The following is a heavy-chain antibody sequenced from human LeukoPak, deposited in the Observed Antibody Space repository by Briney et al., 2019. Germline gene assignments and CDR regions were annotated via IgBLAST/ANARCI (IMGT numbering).Heavy chain of an antibody. D-gene: IGHD5-18*01. V-gene: IGHV1-69*13. CDR2: IIPIFGTA. Sequence: SVKVSCKASGYTFTGYYIHWVRQAPGQGLEWMGGIIPIFGTANYAQKFQGRVTITADESTSTAYMELSSLRSEDTAVYYCAIRSSGYSYGYVNYDYWGQGTLVTVSS. CDR3: AIRSSGYSYGYVNYDY. CDR1: GYTFTGYY. J-gene: IGHJ4*02.